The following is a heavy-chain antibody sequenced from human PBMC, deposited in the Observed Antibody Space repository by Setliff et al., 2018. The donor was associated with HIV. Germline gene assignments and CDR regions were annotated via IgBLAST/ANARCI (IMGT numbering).Heavy chain of an antibody. J-gene: IGHJ3*02. CDR1: GDSISSGAYY. D-gene: IGHD3-10*01. Sequence: SETLSLTCTVSGDSISSGAYYWSWIRQHPGKGLEWIGYIYYSGSTYYNPSLKSRVTISIDTSKNQFFLKLSSVTAADTAKYYCARGEVAGFGELHAFDIWGHGTMVTVS. CDR2: IYYSGST. CDR3: ARGEVAGFGELHAFDI. V-gene: IGHV4-31*02.